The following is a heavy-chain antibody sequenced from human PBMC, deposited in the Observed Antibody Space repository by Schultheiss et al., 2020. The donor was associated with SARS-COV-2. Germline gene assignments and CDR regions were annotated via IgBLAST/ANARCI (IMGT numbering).Heavy chain of an antibody. J-gene: IGHJ4*02. Sequence: SETLSLTCTVSGGSISSGGYYWSWIRQPPGKGLEWIGYIHYSGSTNSNPSLEGRVVTSVDTSKNQFSLKLSSVTAADTAIYYCAGSGYRYGARWWGQGALVTVSS. D-gene: IGHD5-18*01. CDR1: GGSISSGGYY. CDR2: IHYSGST. CDR3: AGSGYRYGARW. V-gene: IGHV4-61*08.